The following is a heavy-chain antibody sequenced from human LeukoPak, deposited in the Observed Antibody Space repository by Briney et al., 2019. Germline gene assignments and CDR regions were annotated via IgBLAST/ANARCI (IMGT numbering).Heavy chain of an antibody. J-gene: IGHJ4*02. CDR2: MKQDGSEK. CDR3: ARDLGHTGYDLYDY. CDR1: GINFRGYW. V-gene: IGHV3-7*01. Sequence: GGSLRLSCAVSGINFRGYWMAWVRQAPGKGLEWVANMKQDGSEKYYVDSVKGRFTISRDNAKNSLFLEMNSLRVEDTAVYYCARDLGHTGYDLYDYWGQGTLVTVSS. D-gene: IGHD5-12*01.